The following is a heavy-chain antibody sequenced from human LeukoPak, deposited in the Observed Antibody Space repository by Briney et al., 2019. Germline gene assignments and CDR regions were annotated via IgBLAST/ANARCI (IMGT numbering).Heavy chain of an antibody. D-gene: IGHD2-2*01. Sequence: GGSLRLSCAASGFTFSSCGMHWVRQAPGKGLEWVAVIWYDGSNKYYADSVKGRFTISRDDSKNTLYLQMNSLRAEDTAVYYCARRGYCSSTSCPDFDYWGQGTLVTVSS. V-gene: IGHV3-33*01. J-gene: IGHJ4*02. CDR2: IWYDGSNK. CDR1: GFTFSSCG. CDR3: ARRGYCSSTSCPDFDY.